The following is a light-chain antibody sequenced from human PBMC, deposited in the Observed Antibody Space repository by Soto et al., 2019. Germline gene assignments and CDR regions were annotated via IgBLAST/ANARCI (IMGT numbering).Light chain of an antibody. Sequence: DIQMTQSPSSLSASVGDRVTITCRASQGISNSLAWYQQNAGKSPKLLIYAASNLQSGVPSRFSGSGSGTDFSLTISSLQPEDVATYYCQTYNSARATFGGGTKVEIK. CDR1: QGISNS. CDR2: AAS. J-gene: IGKJ4*01. CDR3: QTYNSARAT. V-gene: IGKV1-27*01.